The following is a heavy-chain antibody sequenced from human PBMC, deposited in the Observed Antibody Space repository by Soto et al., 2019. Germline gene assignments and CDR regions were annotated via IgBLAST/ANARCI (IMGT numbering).Heavy chain of an antibody. CDR2: MNSDGGII. CDR1: GYTFGNHW. J-gene: IGHJ4*02. CDR3: ATAEVDY. V-gene: IGHV3-74*01. Sequence: EVQLVESGGGLVQPGGSLRLSCAVAGYTFGNHWMHWVRQAPGKGLEWVSRMNSDGGIINYVDSVKGRFTVSRDNAKNTLYLQMNSLRGEDTAVYYCATAEVDYWGPGILVTVSP.